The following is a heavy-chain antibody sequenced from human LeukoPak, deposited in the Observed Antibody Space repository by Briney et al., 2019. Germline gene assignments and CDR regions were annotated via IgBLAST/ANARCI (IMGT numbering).Heavy chain of an antibody. CDR3: AKSSSRLDTSSFEY. D-gene: IGHD5-18*01. V-gene: IGHV3-30*02. Sequence: GSPRLFRAASGFTFRSYCIHLGRQAPGQGVGGVTFIQYDGSDKYADSVKGRFTISRDNSKNVLYLQMNSLRAEDTALYYCAKSSSRLDTSSFEYWGQGTLVTVSS. CDR1: GFTFRSYC. CDR2: IQYDGSDK. J-gene: IGHJ4*02.